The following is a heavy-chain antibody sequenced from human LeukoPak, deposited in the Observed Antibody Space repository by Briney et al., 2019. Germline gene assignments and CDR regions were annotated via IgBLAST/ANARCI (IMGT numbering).Heavy chain of an antibody. D-gene: IGHD6-19*01. J-gene: IGHJ4*02. CDR3: ARQRIAVAGNFDY. V-gene: IGHV1-18*01. Sequence: ASVKVSCKASGCTFTSYGISWVRQAPGQGLEWMGWISAYNGNTNYAQKLQGRVTMTTDTSTSTACMELRSLRSDDTAVYYCARQRIAVAGNFDYWGQGTLVTVSS. CDR1: GCTFTSYG. CDR2: ISAYNGNT.